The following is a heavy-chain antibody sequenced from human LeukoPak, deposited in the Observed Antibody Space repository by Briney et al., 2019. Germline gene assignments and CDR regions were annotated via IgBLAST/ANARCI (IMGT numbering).Heavy chain of an antibody. V-gene: IGHV3-30*18. CDR1: GFTFSSYG. Sequence: GGSLRLSCAASGFTFSSYGMHWVRQAPGKGLEWVAVISYDGSNKYYADSVKGRFTISRDNSKNTLYLQMNSLRAEDTAVYYCAKEGDDYGGNYYYFDYWGQGTLVTVSP. CDR2: ISYDGSNK. D-gene: IGHD4-17*01. J-gene: IGHJ4*02. CDR3: AKEGDDYGGNYYYFDY.